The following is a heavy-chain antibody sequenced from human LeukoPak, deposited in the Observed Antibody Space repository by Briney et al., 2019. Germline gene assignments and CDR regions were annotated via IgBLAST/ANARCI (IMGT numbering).Heavy chain of an antibody. Sequence: ASVKVSCKASGYTFTSYYMHWVRQAPEQGLEWMGIINPSGGSTSYAQKFQGRVTMTRDTSTSTVYMELSSLRSEDTAVYYCARGGPRTVTTGHGFDYWGQGTLVTVSS. J-gene: IGHJ4*02. CDR1: GYTFTSYY. V-gene: IGHV1-46*01. CDR3: ARGGPRTVTTGHGFDY. D-gene: IGHD4-11*01. CDR2: INPSGGST.